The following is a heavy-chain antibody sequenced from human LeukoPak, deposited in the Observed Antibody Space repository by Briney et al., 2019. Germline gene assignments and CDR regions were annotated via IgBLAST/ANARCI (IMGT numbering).Heavy chain of an antibody. D-gene: IGHD5-18*01. V-gene: IGHV3-23*01. CDR1: GFTFSSYA. J-gene: IGHJ4*02. CDR3: AKDPDPTYSYGKTSFDY. Sequence: GGSLRLSCAASGFTFSSYAMSWVRQAPGKGLEWVSAISGSGGSTYYADSVKGRFTISRDNSKNTLYLQMNSLRAEDTAVYYCAKDPDPTYSYGKTSFDYWGQGTLVTVSS. CDR2: ISGSGGST.